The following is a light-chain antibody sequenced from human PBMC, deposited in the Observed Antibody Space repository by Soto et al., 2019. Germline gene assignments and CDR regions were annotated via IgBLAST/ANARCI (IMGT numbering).Light chain of an antibody. CDR1: SSDIGSSDH. CDR2: DVY. CDR3: SSSTSHTSYV. Sequence: QSALTQPASVSDSPGQSITISCIGTSSDIGSSDHVSWHQQHPGRAPQLIIYDVYNRPSGVSHRFSRAKTGNSASLITSGLQAEDEPDYYCSSSTSHTSYVFGSGTKLTVL. V-gene: IGLV2-14*03. J-gene: IGLJ1*01.